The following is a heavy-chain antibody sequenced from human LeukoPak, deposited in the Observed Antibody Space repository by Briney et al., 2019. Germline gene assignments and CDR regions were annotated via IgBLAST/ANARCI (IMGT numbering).Heavy chain of an antibody. CDR3: ARDQIAAAGGLDY. Sequence: GRSLRLSCAASGFTFSGYAMHWVRQAPGKGLEWVAVISYDGSNRYYADSVKGRFTISRDNSKNTLYLQMNSLRAEDTAVYYCARDQIAAAGGLDYWGQGTLVTVSS. D-gene: IGHD6-13*01. CDR1: GFTFSGYA. CDR2: ISYDGSNR. J-gene: IGHJ4*02. V-gene: IGHV3-30-3*01.